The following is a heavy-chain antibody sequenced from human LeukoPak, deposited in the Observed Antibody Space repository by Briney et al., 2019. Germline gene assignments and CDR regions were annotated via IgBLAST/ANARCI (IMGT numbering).Heavy chain of an antibody. CDR1: GYTFTSYG. V-gene: IGHV1-69*13. D-gene: IGHD5-18*01. CDR2: IIPIFGSS. Sequence: GASVKVSCKASGYTFTSYGINWVRQAPGQGLEWMGGIIPIFGSSNYAQKFQGRVTITADESTTTAYMELSSLRSEDTAVYYCARVTHTELSTWFDPWGQGTLVTVSS. CDR3: ARVTHTELSTWFDP. J-gene: IGHJ5*02.